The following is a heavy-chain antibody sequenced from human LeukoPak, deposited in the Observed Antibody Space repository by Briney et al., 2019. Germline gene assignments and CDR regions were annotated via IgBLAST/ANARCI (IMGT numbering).Heavy chain of an antibody. CDR3: ARGIMITFGGVIGDYYYYYMDV. CDR1: GGSFSGYY. D-gene: IGHD3-16*02. Sequence: PSETLSLTCAVYGGSFSGYYWSWIRQPPGKGLEWIGEINHSGSTNYNPSLESRVTISVDTSKNQFSLKLSSVTAVDTAVYYCARGIMITFGGVIGDYYYYYMDVWGKGTTVTVSS. V-gene: IGHV4-34*01. CDR2: INHSGST. J-gene: IGHJ6*03.